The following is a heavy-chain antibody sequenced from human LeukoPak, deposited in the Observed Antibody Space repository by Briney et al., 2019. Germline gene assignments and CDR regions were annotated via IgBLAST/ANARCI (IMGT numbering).Heavy chain of an antibody. CDR1: GYTFTSYG. V-gene: IGHV1-69*04. CDR3: ARDQGLTAPPPYGLDV. CDR2: IIPALNIT. Sequence: ASVKVSCKASGYTFTSYGISWVRQAPGQGLEWMGRIIPALNITSYAQKFQGRVTITADTSTSTAYMELSSLRSEETAVYYCARDQGLTAPPPYGLDVWGQGTTVTVSS. D-gene: IGHD5-18*01. J-gene: IGHJ6*02.